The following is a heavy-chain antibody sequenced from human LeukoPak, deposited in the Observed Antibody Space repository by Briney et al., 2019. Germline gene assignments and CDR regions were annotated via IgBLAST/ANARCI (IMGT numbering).Heavy chain of an antibody. Sequence: SQTLSLTFAISGDSVSRKNGAWNWLRQSPSRGLEWLGRTYYRSKWYNDYAEFIQGRITNNPDTSKNQFSLLLNSVTPEDTAVYFCARDSDVAYFDSWGQGILVTVSS. J-gene: IGHJ4*02. CDR2: TYYRSKWYN. CDR1: GDSVSRKNGA. D-gene: IGHD3-16*01. CDR3: ARDSDVAYFDS. V-gene: IGHV6-1*01.